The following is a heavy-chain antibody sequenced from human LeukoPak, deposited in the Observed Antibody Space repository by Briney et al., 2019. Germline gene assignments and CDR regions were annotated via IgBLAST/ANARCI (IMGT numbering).Heavy chain of an antibody. V-gene: IGHV3-48*01. CDR3: ARVRGGGGSFDT. D-gene: IGHD3-16*01. CDR2: ITSVSSTI. CDR1: GFAFSTYS. Sequence: GGSLRLSCAASGFAFSTYSMNWVRQAPGKGLEWLSYITSVSSTIYYTDSVKGRFTISRDNAKNSLYLQMNSLRAEDTAVYYCARVRGGGGSFDTWGLGTMVTVCS. J-gene: IGHJ3*02.